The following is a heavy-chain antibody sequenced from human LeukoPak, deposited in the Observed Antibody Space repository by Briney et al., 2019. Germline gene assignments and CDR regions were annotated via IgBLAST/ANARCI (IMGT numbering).Heavy chain of an antibody. CDR1: GYTFTSYG. Sequence: GASVKVSCKASGYTFTSYGISWVRQAPGQGLEWMGWISAYNGNTNYAQKLQGRVTMTTDTSTSTAYMELRSLRSDDTAVYYCARPGVWADSSSSVDYWGQGTLVTVSS. CDR2: ISAYNGNT. D-gene: IGHD6-6*01. J-gene: IGHJ4*02. CDR3: ARPGVWADSSSSVDY. V-gene: IGHV1-18*01.